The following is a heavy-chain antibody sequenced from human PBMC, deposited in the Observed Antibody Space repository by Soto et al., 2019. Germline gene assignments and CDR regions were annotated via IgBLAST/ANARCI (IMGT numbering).Heavy chain of an antibody. Sequence: ASVNVSCKAPGYTFTSYGISWVRQAPGQGLEWMGWISAYNGNTNYAQKLQGGVTMTTDTSTSTAYMELRSLRSDDTAVYYCARDIVVVSSIVHGDVYDIRGQGSMVP. CDR2: ISAYNGNT. CDR3: ARDIVVVSSIVHGDVYDI. J-gene: IGHJ3*02. V-gene: IGHV1-18*01. CDR1: GYTFTSYG. D-gene: IGHD2-21*01.